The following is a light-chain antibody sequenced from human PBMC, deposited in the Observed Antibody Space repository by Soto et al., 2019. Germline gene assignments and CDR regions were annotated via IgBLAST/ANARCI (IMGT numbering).Light chain of an antibody. V-gene: IGKV3-15*01. CDR1: QTVRRS. J-gene: IGKJ2*01. CDR2: GAS. CDR3: QQYIDGPPYT. Sequence: QSPPALSVTKRERSSLXVMASQTVRRSLAWYPPKPGQAPRLLIYGASTRATGIPGRFSGSGSGTDFTLTISSLQSEDFAVCYCQQYIDGPPYTLGQGTKVDIK.